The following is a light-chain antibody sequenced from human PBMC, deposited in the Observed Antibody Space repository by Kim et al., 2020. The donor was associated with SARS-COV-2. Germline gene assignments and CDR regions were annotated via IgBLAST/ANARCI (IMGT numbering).Light chain of an antibody. CDR1: SGSIASNY. CDR2: DNN. V-gene: IGLV6-57*04. J-gene: IGLJ2*01. Sequence: NFMLTQPHSVSESPGKTVTISCTRSSGSIASNYVQWYQQRPGSAPTTMIYDNNQRPSGVPDRFSGSIDSSSNSASLTISGLKTEDEADYYCQSYDSSNVVFGGGTQLTVL. CDR3: QSYDSSNVV.